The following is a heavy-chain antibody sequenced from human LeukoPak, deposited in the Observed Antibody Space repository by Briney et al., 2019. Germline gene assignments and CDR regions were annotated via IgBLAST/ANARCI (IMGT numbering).Heavy chain of an antibody. V-gene: IGHV1-46*01. D-gene: IGHD6-6*01. J-gene: IGHJ5*02. Sequence: ASVKVSCKASGYTFTNYYMHWVRQARGQGLEWMGMINPSGGSTSNAQKFQGRVTMTRDTSTSTVYMELSSLRSEDTAVYYCARISSIAAAENNWFDPWGQGTLVTVSS. CDR3: ARISSIAAAENNWFDP. CDR2: INPSGGST. CDR1: GYTFTNYY.